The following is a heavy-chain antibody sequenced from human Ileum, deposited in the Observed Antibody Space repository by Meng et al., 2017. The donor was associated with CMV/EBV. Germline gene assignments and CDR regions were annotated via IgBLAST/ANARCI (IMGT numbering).Heavy chain of an antibody. Sequence: SCEASGFTFSSYAMSWVRQAPGKGLEWVSAISASGGSTYYTGSVKGRFTISRDNSKNTLYFQMISLRAEDTAVYYCAKLYNYGSGFDYWGQGTLVTVSS. V-gene: IGHV3-23*01. CDR3: AKLYNYGSGFDY. D-gene: IGHD5-18*01. J-gene: IGHJ4*02. CDR1: GFTFSSYA. CDR2: ISASGGST.